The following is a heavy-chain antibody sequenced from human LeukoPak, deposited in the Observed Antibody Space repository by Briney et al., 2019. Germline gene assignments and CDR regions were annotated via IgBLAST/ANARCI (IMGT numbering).Heavy chain of an antibody. CDR3: ARGTTMVRGVRYYFDY. V-gene: IGHV3-21*01. Sequence: GGSLRLSCAASGFTFSSYSMNWVRQAPGKGLEWVSSISSSSSYIYYADSVKGRFTISRDNAKNSLYLQMNSLRAEDTAVYYCARGTTMVRGVRYYFDYWGQGTLVTVSS. J-gene: IGHJ4*02. D-gene: IGHD3-10*01. CDR2: ISSSSSYI. CDR1: GFTFSSYS.